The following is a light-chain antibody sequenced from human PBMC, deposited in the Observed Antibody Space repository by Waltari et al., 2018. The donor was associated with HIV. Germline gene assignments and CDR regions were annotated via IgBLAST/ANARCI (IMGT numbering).Light chain of an antibody. CDR2: DVR. J-gene: IGLJ1*01. V-gene: IGLV2-14*03. CDR1: SSDVGGYNY. Sequence: QSALTQPASVSGSPGQSITISCTGTSSDVGGYNYVSWYQQHPGKAPKLMIYDVRNRPAGVANRFSGSKSGNTASLTISGLQAEDEADYYWSSDTSSSTLVFGTGTKVTVL. CDR3: SSDTSSSTLV.